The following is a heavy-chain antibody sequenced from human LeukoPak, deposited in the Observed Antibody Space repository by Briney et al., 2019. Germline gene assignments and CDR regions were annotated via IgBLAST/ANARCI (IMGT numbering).Heavy chain of an antibody. V-gene: IGHV4-34*01. CDR2: INHSGST. J-gene: IGHJ4*02. CDR3: ARAPRRPAPFDY. CDR1: GGSFSGYY. Sequence: SETPSLTCAVYGGSFSGYYWSWIRQPPGKGLEWIGEINHSGSTNYNPSLKSRVTISVDTSKNQFSLKLSSATAADTAVYYCARAPRRPAPFDYWGQGTLVTVSS.